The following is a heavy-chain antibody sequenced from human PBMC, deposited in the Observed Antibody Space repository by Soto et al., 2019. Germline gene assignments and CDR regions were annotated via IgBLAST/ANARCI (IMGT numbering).Heavy chain of an antibody. J-gene: IGHJ5*02. V-gene: IGHV3-21*01. CDR1: GFTFSSYS. CDR2: ISSSSSYI. Sequence: EVQLVESGGGLVKPGGSLRLSCAASGFTFSSYSMNWVRQAPGKGLEWVSSISSSSSYIYYADSVKGRFTISRDNAKNSLYLQMNSLRAEDTAVYYCARDSSRNRLVHPGDNWFDPWGQGTLVTVSS. CDR3: ARDSSRNRLVHPGDNWFDP. D-gene: IGHD6-19*01.